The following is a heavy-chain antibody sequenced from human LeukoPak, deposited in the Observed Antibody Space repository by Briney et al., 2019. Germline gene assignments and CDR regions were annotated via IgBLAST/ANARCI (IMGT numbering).Heavy chain of an antibody. CDR3: ARAGKGCSSTSCWYNWFDP. CDR1: GDSITKSAFY. J-gene: IGHJ5*02. Sequence: SETLSLTCSISGDSITKSAFYWSWIRQPPGKGLEWIGEINHSGSTNYNPSLKSRVTISVDTSKNQFSLKLSSVTAADTAVYYCARAGKGCSSTSCWYNWFDPWGQGTLVTVSS. D-gene: IGHD2-2*01. V-gene: IGHV4-34*01. CDR2: INHSGST.